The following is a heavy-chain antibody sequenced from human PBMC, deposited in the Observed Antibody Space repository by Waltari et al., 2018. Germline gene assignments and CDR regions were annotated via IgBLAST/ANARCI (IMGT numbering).Heavy chain of an antibody. D-gene: IGHD3-10*01. V-gene: IGHV3-30-3*01. Sequence: QVQLVESGGGVVQPGRSLRLSCAASGFTFSSYAMHWVRQAPGKGLEWVAVISYDGSNKYYADSVKGRFTISRDNSKNTLYLQMNSLRAEDTAVYYCARAGSYYGSGSYYPYFDYWGQGTLVTVSS. CDR1: GFTFSSYA. J-gene: IGHJ4*02. CDR2: ISYDGSNK. CDR3: ARAGSYYGSGSYYPYFDY.